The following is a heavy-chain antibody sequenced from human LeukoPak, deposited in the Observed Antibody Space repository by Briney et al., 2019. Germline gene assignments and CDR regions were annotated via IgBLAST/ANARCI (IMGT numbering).Heavy chain of an antibody. CDR2: INPNSGGT. CDR1: GYTFTGYY. Sequence: ASVKVSCKASGYTFTGYYMHWVRQAPGQGLAWMGWINPNSGGTNYAQKFQGRVTMTRDTSISTAYMELSRLRSDDTAVYYCARMRDFWSGYQNWGQGTLVTVSS. D-gene: IGHD3-3*01. CDR3: ARMRDFWSGYQN. V-gene: IGHV1-2*02. J-gene: IGHJ4*02.